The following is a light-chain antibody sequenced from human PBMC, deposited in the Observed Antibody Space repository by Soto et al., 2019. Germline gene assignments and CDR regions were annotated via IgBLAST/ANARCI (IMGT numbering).Light chain of an antibody. CDR1: QSISYW. CDR2: EAS. Sequence: DIQMTQPPSTLSASVGDRVTITCRASQSISYWLAWYQQKPGKAPKLLIYEASNLESGVPSRFSGSGSGTEFTLTITGLQPDDSATYYCQQYDRYSPTFGGGTKVDIK. CDR3: QQYDRYSPT. V-gene: IGKV1-5*01. J-gene: IGKJ4*01.